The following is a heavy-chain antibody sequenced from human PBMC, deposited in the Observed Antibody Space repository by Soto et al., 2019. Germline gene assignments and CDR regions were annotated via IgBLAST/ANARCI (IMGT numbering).Heavy chain of an antibody. Sequence: SETLSVTCGVATDSIESSGGWSWVRQPPGKGLEWIGEIYHSGTTNYNPSLTSRAAMSVDKSTKQFSLKLTSVTAADTAVYYCATSSWFSIDAWGQGTMVTVSS. CDR1: TDSIESSGG. CDR3: ATSSWFSIDA. CDR2: IYHSGTT. D-gene: IGHD6-13*01. V-gene: IGHV4-4*02. J-gene: IGHJ3*01.